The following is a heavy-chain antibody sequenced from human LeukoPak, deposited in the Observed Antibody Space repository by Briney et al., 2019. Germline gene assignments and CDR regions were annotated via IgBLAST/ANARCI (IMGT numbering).Heavy chain of an antibody. V-gene: IGHV3-53*01. Sequence: PGGSLRLSCAASGFSFSSYEMSWVRQAPGEGLEWVSVISSGGKTYYADFVKGRFIISRDNSKNMLYLQMNSLRGEDTAIYYCARDGIVATMDDAIDIWGQGTMVIVSS. D-gene: IGHD5-12*01. CDR1: GFSFSSYE. CDR3: ARDGIVATMDDAIDI. J-gene: IGHJ3*02. CDR2: ISSGGKT.